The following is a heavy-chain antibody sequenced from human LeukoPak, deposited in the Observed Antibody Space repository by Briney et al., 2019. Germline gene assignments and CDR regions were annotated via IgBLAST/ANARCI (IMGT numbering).Heavy chain of an antibody. J-gene: IGHJ6*02. CDR1: LFPLTTGRGG. CDR3: AHTLYTDRTDGSYYYYYGMDV. D-gene: IGHD2-2*02. CDR2: PYSNDDK. Sequence: SGPTLPHPPRTLTLTYTFSLFPLTTGRGGGAWIRQPPEKALECHPLPYSNDDKRYSPSLKSRLTITKDTSKNQVVLTMTNMDPVDTATYYCAHTLYTDRTDGSYYYYYGMDVWGQGTTVTVSS. V-gene: IGHV2-5*01.